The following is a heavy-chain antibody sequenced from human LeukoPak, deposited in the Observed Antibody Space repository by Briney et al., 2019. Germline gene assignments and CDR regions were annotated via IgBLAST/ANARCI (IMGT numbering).Heavy chain of an antibody. J-gene: IGHJ4*02. D-gene: IGHD4-11*01. Sequence: GESLKISCKGSGYSFTSYWIGWVSQMPGRGLEYMGIIHPGDSDTRYSPSFQGQVTISVDRSSSTAYLQWSRLKASDTAMYYCATHPGGLQSGFDNWGQGTLVTVSS. CDR3: ATHPGGLQSGFDN. V-gene: IGHV5-51*01. CDR2: IHPGDSDT. CDR1: GYSFTSYW.